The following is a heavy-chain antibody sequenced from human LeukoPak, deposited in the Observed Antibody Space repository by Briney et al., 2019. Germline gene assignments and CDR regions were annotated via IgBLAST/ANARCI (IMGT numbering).Heavy chain of an antibody. CDR3: AKEGQYSSSWYLGY. V-gene: IGHV7-4-1*02. CDR1: GYTFTTYA. Sequence: ASVKVSCKASGYTFTTYAMNWVRQAPGQGLEWMGWINTNTGNPTYAQGFTGRFVFSLDTSVSTAYLQISSLKAEDTAVYYCAKEGQYSSSWYLGYWGQGTLVAVSS. CDR2: INTNTGNP. J-gene: IGHJ4*02. D-gene: IGHD6-13*01.